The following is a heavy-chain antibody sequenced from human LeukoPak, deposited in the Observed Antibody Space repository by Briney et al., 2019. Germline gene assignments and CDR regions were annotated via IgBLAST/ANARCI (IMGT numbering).Heavy chain of an antibody. J-gene: IGHJ5*02. Sequence: SRVTISVDTSKNQFSLKLSSVTAADTAVYYCARGLYYYGSGSYVPYNWFDPWGQGTLVTVSS. CDR3: ARGLYYYGSGSYVPYNWFDP. V-gene: IGHV4-34*01. D-gene: IGHD3-10*01.